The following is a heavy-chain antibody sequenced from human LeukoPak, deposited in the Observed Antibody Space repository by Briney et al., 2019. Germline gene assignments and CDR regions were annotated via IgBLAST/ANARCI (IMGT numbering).Heavy chain of an antibody. J-gene: IGHJ4*02. D-gene: IGHD6-6*01. CDR1: GGSISSYY. V-gene: IGHV4-59*08. CDR2: IYHIVSS. CDR3: ARGSVYSSSSVFPPFDY. Sequence: SETLSLTCTVSGGSISSYYCSWIRQPPGKGLEWIGNIYHIVSSYYNPSLKSRVTISVDTSKNQFSLKLSSVTAADTAVYLCARGSVYSSSSVFPPFDYWGQGTLVTVSS.